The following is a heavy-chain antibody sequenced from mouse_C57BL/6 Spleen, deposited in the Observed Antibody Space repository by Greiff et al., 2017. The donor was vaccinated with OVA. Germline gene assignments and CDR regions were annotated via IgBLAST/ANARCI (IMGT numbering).Heavy chain of an antibody. J-gene: IGHJ3*01. CDR2: IYPGDGDT. CDR3: ARGTAQAPAY. V-gene: IGHV1-82*01. D-gene: IGHD3-2*02. Sequence: QVQLQQSGPELVKPGASVKISCKASGYAFSSSWMNWVKQRPGKGLEWIGRIYPGDGDTNYNGKFKGKATLTADKSSSTAYMQLSSLTSEDSAVYFCARGTAQAPAYWGQGTLVTVSA. CDR1: GYAFSSSW.